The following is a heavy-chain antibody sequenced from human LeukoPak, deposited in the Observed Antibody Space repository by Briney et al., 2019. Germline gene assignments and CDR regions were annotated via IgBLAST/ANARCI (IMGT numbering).Heavy chain of an antibody. V-gene: IGHV4-59*01. CDR1: GGSINGYY. CDR3: ARGEALRQNYGMDV. J-gene: IGHJ6*02. Sequence: SETLSLICTVSGGSINGYYWNWIRQPPGKGVEWIGYIYFSGSTNYNPSLHSRVTISVDTSKNQFSLKLNSVTAADTAVYFCARGEALRQNYGMDVWGQGTTVTVSS. CDR2: IYFSGST.